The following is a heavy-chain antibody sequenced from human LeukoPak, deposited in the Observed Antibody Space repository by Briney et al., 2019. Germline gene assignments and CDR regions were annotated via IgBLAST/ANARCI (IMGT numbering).Heavy chain of an antibody. V-gene: IGHV4-31*03. CDR3: ARAPKYYYDSSELSQFDY. CDR1: GGSISSGGYY. J-gene: IGHJ4*02. D-gene: IGHD3-22*01. CDR2: IYYSGST. Sequence: SQTLSLTRTVSGGSISSGGYYWNWIRQHPGKGLEWTGYIYYSGSTYYNPSLKSRLTISVDTSKNRFSLKLSSVTAADTAVYYCARAPKYYYDSSELSQFDYWGQGTLVTVSS.